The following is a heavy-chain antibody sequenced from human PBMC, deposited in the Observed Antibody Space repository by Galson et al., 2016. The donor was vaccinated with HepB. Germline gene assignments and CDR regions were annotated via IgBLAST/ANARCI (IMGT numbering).Heavy chain of an antibody. V-gene: IGHV5-51*01. Sequence: QSGAEVKRPGESLKISCEGSGYSFSSYWIAWVRQMPGKGLEWMGVIFPRDSDTRYSPSLQGQVTFSADKSSDTVHLHWSGLKASDTAIYYCARQKDGYYVDYWGQGTPVTVSS. D-gene: IGHD5-24*01. CDR1: GYSFSSYW. CDR3: ARQKDGYYVDY. CDR2: IFPRDSDT. J-gene: IGHJ4*02.